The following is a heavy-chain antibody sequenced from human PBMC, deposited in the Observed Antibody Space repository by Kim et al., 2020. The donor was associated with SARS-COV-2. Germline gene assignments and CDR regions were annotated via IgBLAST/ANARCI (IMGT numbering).Heavy chain of an antibody. V-gene: IGHV3-43*02. CDR2: ISGDGGST. CDR1: GFTFDDYA. J-gene: IGHJ6*02. Sequence: GGSLRLSCAASGFTFDDYAMHWVRQAPGKGLEWVSLISGDGGSTYYADSVKGRFTISRDNSKNSLYLQMNSLRTEDTALYYCAKVVRGLRRRYYYYGMDVWGQGTTVTVSS. D-gene: IGHD4-17*01. CDR3: AKVVRGLRRRYYYYGMDV.